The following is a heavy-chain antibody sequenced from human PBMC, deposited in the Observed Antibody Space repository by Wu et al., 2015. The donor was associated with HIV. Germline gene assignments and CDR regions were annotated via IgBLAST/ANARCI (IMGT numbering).Heavy chain of an antibody. V-gene: IGHV1-2*02. Sequence: QVQLVQSGAEVKKPGASVKVSCKASGYTFTGYYMHWVRQAPGQGLEWMGWINPNSGGTNYAQKFQGRVTMTRDTSISTAYMELSRLRSDDTAVYYCARTGAPGGWLGREGSFDIVGPRDKWSPSL. D-gene: IGHD3-22*01. CDR2: INPNSGGT. J-gene: IGHJ3*02. CDR1: GYTFTGYY. CDR3: ARTGAPGGWLGREGSFDI.